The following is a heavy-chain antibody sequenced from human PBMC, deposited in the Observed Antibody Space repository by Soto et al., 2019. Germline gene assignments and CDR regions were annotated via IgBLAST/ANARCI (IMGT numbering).Heavy chain of an antibody. V-gene: IGHV4-59*08. CDR1: GDSISSYN. J-gene: IGHJ6*02. Sequence: QVQLQESGPGLVKPSETLSLTCTVSGDSISSYNLAWIRQPPGKGLEWIGYFRSGGGTSYNPSLKSRVAISADTSMKQFSRRLTSGTAADTAVYYCVRQGIGVLHGLVDVWGQGTTVTVSS. CDR3: VRQGIGVLHGLVDV. D-gene: IGHD3-10*01. CDR2: FRSGGGT.